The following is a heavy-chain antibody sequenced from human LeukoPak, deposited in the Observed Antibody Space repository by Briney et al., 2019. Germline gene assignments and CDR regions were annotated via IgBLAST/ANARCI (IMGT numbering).Heavy chain of an antibody. CDR2: INHSGST. CDR1: GGSFSGYY. J-gene: IGHJ4*02. Sequence: SETLSLTCAVYGGSFSGYYWSWIRQPPGKGLEWIGEINHSGSTNYNPSLKSRVTISVDTSKNQFSLKLSSVTAADTAVYYCARGISHIYWGQGTLVTVSS. V-gene: IGHV4-34*01. CDR3: ARGISHIY. D-gene: IGHD2-21*01.